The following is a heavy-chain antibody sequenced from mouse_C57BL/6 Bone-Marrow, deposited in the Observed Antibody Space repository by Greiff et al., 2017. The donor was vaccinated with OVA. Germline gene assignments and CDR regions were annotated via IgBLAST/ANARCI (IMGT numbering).Heavy chain of an antibody. CDR2: ISPVSGST. CDR3: ARGLPLFDY. CDR1: GYTFTSYW. Sequence: QVQLQQPGAELVKPGASVKLSCKASGYTFTSYWMHWVKQRPGQGLEWIGMISPVSGSTNYNEKFKSKATLTEDKSSSTAYMQLSSLTSEDSAVYYCARGLPLFDYWGQGTTLTVSS. J-gene: IGHJ2*01. D-gene: IGHD2-2*01. V-gene: IGHV1-64*01.